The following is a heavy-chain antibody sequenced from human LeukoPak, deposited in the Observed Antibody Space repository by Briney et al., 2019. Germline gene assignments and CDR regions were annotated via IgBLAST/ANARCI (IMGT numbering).Heavy chain of an antibody. Sequence: SPSETLSLTCTVSGGSISSGSYYWSWIRQPAGKGLEWIGRIYTSGSTNYNPSLKSRVTISVDTSKNQFSLKLSSVTAADTAVYYCARGNYDILTGGFVPFDYWGQEPWSPSPQ. CDR2: IYTSGST. D-gene: IGHD3-9*01. CDR1: GGSISSGSYY. CDR3: ARGNYDILTGGFVPFDY. V-gene: IGHV4-61*02. J-gene: IGHJ4*01.